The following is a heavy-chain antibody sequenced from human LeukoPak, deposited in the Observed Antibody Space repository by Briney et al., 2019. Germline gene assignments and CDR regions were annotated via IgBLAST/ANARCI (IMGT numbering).Heavy chain of an antibody. D-gene: IGHD2-2*02. CDR1: GFTFSSYW. J-gene: IGHJ4*02. CDR3: ARDPHCSSTSCYIFFDY. V-gene: IGHV3-7*01. CDR2: IKQDGSEK. Sequence: GGSLTLSCAASGFTFSSYWMSWVRQAPGKGLEWVANIKQDGSEKYYVDSVKGRFTISRDNAKNSLYLQMNSLRAEDTAVYNCARDPHCSSTSCYIFFDYWGQGTLVTVSS.